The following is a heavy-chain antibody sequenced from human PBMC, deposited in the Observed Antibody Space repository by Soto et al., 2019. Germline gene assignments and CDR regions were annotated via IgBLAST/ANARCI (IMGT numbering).Heavy chain of an antibody. V-gene: IGHV4-59*01. J-gene: IGHJ4*02. D-gene: IGHD6-6*01. CDR1: GGSISSYY. CDR2: IYYSGIT. CDR3: EASIPARGADY. Sequence: SETLSLTCTVSGGSISSYYWSWIRHPPWKGLEWIGYIYYSGITNYNPSLKSRGTISVDTAKNQFSLKLSSVTAADTAVYYCEASIPARGADYWGQGSRVNVSS.